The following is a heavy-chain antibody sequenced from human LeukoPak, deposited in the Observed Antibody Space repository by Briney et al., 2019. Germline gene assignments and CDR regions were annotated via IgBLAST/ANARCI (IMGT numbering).Heavy chain of an antibody. CDR2: ISAYNGNT. V-gene: IGHV1-18*01. CDR1: GYTFTSHG. CDR3: ARFEELRFLEWLLIDY. D-gene: IGHD3-3*01. Sequence: ASVKVSCKASGYTFTSHGISWVRQAPGQGLEWMGWISAYNGNTNYAQKLQGRVTMTTDTSTSTAYMELRSLRSDDTAVYYCARFEELRFLEWLLIDYWGQGTLVTVSS. J-gene: IGHJ4*02.